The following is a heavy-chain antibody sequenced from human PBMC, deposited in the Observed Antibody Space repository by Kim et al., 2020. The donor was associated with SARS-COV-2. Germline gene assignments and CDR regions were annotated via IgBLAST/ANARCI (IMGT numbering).Heavy chain of an antibody. J-gene: IGHJ4*01. D-gene: IGHD5-12*01. Sequence: GGSLRLSCEVLGFSVRNNYMTCVRQAPGKGLEWVSTITTGGYTYSADSVKGRFTVSRDSSQNTLYLQMDRLRGEDTAVYYCAREEGAYAMDWGHGALVTVS. CDR2: ITTGGYT. CDR1: GFSVRNNY. V-gene: IGHV3-53*01. CDR3: AREEGAYAMD.